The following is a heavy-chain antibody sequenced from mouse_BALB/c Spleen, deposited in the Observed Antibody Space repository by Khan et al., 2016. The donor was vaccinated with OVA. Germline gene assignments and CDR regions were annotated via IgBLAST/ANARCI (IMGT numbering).Heavy chain of an antibody. D-gene: IGHD1-1*01. V-gene: IGHV3-2*02. CDR2: ISYRGVT. CDR3: ARGNYYGYYFDY. Sequence: VQLQQSGPGLVKPSQSLSLTCTVTGYSITSGYAWNWIRQFPGNKLEWMGYISYRGVTSYTPSLKSRISITRDTSKNQFFLQLNSVTTEDTATYYYARGNYYGYYFDYWGQGTTRTVSS. CDR1: GYSITSGYA. J-gene: IGHJ2*01.